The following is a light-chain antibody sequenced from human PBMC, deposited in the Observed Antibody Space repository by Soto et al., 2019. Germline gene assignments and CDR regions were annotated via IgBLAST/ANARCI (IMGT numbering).Light chain of an antibody. CDR1: QSITSNY. J-gene: IGKJ2*01. V-gene: IGKV3-20*01. CDR2: GTS. CDR3: QPYGGAPPRT. Sequence: EIVLTQSPGTLSLSPGERATLSCRASQSITSNYLAWYQQKPGQAPRLLIYGTSGSATGIPDRFSGSGSGRDFSLTISSLVPEDFAVYYCQPYGGAPPRTFGQGTKLEI.